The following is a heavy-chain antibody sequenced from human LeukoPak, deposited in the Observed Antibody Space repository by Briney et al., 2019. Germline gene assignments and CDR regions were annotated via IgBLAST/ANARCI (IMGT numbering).Heavy chain of an antibody. V-gene: IGHV3-23*01. D-gene: IGHD3-22*01. CDR1: GFTFSSYA. J-gene: IGHJ4*02. CDR2: ISGSGGST. CDR3: AKDPDDSSGYYFDY. Sequence: GGSLRLSCAASGFTFSSYAMSWVRQAPGKGLEWVSAISGSGGSTYYADSVKGRFTISRDNSKNPLYLQMNSLRAEDTAVYYCAKDPDDSSGYYFDYWGQGTLVTVSS.